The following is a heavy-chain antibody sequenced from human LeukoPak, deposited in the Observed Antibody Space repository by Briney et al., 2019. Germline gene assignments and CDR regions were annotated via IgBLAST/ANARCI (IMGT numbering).Heavy chain of an antibody. Sequence: SETLSLTCTVSGDSINSAAYYWSWIRQHPGKGLEWIGDIYYSGSTNYNPSLKSRVTISVDTSKNQFSLRLSSVTAADTAVYYSARLASGSYGPLTPFDYWGQGTLVTVSS. V-gene: IGHV4-61*08. CDR1: GDSINSAAYY. J-gene: IGHJ4*02. CDR3: ARLASGSYGPLTPFDY. CDR2: IYYSGST. D-gene: IGHD1-26*01.